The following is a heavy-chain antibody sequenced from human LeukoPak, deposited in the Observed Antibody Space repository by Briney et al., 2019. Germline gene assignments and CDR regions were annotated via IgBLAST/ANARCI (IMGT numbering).Heavy chain of an antibody. D-gene: IGHD4-11*01. J-gene: IGHJ4*02. CDR3: AKECDYSPGHKFDL. V-gene: IGHV3-23*01. CDR2: LFVGGAST. CDR1: GFNFSNYV. Sequence: PGGSLRLSCAASGFNFSNYVMSWVRQAPGKGLEWVSVLFVGGASTLYADSVKGRFTISGDTSKNKLYLQMNGLRAEDTAVYFCAKECDYSPGHKFDLWGQGTLVTVSS.